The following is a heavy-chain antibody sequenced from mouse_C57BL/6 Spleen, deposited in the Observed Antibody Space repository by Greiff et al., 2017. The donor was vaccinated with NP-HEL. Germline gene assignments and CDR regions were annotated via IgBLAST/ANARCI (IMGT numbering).Heavy chain of an antibody. CDR2: INPNNGGT. D-gene: IGHD1-1*01. J-gene: IGHJ4*01. CDR1: GYTFTDYN. CDR3: AIEDYYGSSYYAMDY. V-gene: IGHV1-22*01. Sequence: EVQLQQSGPELVKPGASVKMSCKASGYTFTDYNMHWVKQSHGKSLEWIGYINPNNGGTSYNQKFKGKATLTVNKSSSTAYMELRSLTSEDSAVYYCAIEDYYGSSYYAMDYWGQGTSVTVSS.